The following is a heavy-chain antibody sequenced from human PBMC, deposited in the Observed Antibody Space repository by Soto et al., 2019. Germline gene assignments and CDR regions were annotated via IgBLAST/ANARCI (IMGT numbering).Heavy chain of an antibody. CDR3: ARDLEQLVHRPPYYYYGMDV. Sequence: GESLKISCKGSGYSFTSYWIGWVRQMPGKGLEWMGIIYPGDSDTRYSPSFQGQVTISADKSISTAYLQWSSLKASDTAMYYCARDLEQLVHRPPYYYYGMDVWGQGTTVTVSS. D-gene: IGHD6-13*01. CDR1: GYSFTSYW. V-gene: IGHV5-51*01. CDR2: IYPGDSDT. J-gene: IGHJ6*02.